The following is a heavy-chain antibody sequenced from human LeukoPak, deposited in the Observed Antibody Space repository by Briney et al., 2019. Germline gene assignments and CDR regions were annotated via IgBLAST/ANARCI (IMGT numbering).Heavy chain of an antibody. CDR3: ARQVSTWFDP. V-gene: IGHV4-39*01. J-gene: IGHJ5*02. Sequence: SETLSLTCTVSGGSISSSSYYWGWIRQPPGKGLEWIGSIYYSGSTYYNPSPKSRVTISVDTSKNQFSLKLSSVTAADTAVYYCARQVSTWFDPWGQGTLVTVSS. CDR1: GGSISSSSYY. CDR2: IYYSGST. D-gene: IGHD5/OR15-5a*01.